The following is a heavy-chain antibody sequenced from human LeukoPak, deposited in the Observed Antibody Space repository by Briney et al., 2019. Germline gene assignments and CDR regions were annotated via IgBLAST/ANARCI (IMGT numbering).Heavy chain of an antibody. CDR2: IKQDGSEK. Sequence: GGSLRLSCAASGFTFSSYWMSWVRQAPGKGLEWVASIKQDGSEKYYVDSVKGRFTISRDNAKNSLYLQMNSLRAEDTAVYYCASDSSCWYTRNYYGMDVWGQGSTVTVSS. CDR1: GFTFSSYW. D-gene: IGHD6-13*01. V-gene: IGHV3-7*01. J-gene: IGHJ6*02. CDR3: ASDSSCWYTRNYYGMDV.